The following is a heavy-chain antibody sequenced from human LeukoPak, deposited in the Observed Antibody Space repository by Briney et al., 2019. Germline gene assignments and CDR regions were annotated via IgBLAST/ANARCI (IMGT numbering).Heavy chain of an antibody. CDR1: GFTFSSYG. Sequence: GGSLRLSCAASGFTFSSYGMHWVRQAPGKGLEWVAVIWYDGSNKYYADSVKGRFTISRDNSKNTLYLQMNSLRAEGTAVYYCARGISSGSRVLDYWGQGTLVTVSS. D-gene: IGHD1-26*01. CDR2: IWYDGSNK. V-gene: IGHV3-33*01. J-gene: IGHJ4*02. CDR3: ARGISSGSRVLDY.